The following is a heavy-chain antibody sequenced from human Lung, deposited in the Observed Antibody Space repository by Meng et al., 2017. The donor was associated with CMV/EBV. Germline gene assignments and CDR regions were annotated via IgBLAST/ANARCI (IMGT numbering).Heavy chain of an antibody. D-gene: IGHD5-12*01. CDR2: IIPIFGTA. V-gene: IGHV1-69*05. J-gene: IGHJ6*02. Sequence: SVKVSCKASGGTFSSYAISWVRQAPGQGLEWMGGIIPIFGTANYAQKFQGRVTITTDESTSTAYMELSSLRSEDTAVYYCARGRYSGYDWGPYYYYGMDVWGQGXTVTVSS. CDR1: GGTFSSYA. CDR3: ARGRYSGYDWGPYYYYGMDV.